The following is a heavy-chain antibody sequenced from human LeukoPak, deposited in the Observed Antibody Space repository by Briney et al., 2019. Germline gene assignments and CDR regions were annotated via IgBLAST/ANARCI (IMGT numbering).Heavy chain of an antibody. CDR1: GFSLSTSGMR. J-gene: IGHJ4*02. CDR3: ARMVESEFDY. CDR2: IDWDDDK. Sequence: SGPTLVNPTQTLTLTCTFSGFSLSTSGMRVSWIRQPPGKALEWLARIDWDDDKFYSTSLKTRLTISKDTSKNQVVLTMTNTDPVDTATYYCARMVESEFDYWGQGTLVTVSS. V-gene: IGHV2-70*04.